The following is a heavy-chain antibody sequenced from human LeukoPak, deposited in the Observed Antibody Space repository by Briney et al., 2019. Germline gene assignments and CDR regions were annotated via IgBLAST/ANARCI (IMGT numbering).Heavy chain of an antibody. V-gene: IGHV3-33*03. CDR1: GFTFSSYG. Sequence: PGRSLRLSCAASGFTFSSYGMHWVRQAPGKGLEWVAVIWYDGSNKYYADSVKGRFTISRDNAKNSLYLQMNSLRAEDTAVYYCVTDYGGSSGAFDIWGQGTMVTVSS. CDR2: IWYDGSNK. J-gene: IGHJ3*02. D-gene: IGHD4-23*01. CDR3: VTDYGGSSGAFDI.